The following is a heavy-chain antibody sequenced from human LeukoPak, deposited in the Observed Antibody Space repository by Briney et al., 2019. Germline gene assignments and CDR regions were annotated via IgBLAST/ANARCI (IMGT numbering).Heavy chain of an antibody. CDR2: ISSSGSTI. Sequence: GGSLRLSCAASGFTFSDYYMSWIRQAPGKGLEWVSYISSSGSTIYYADSVKGRFTISRDNAKNSLYLQMNSLGAEDTAVYYCARDLVPPPYSNYVGGYYYGMDVWGQGTTVTVSS. D-gene: IGHD4-11*01. CDR1: GFTFSDYY. V-gene: IGHV3-11*01. CDR3: ARDLVPPPYSNYVGGYYYGMDV. J-gene: IGHJ6*02.